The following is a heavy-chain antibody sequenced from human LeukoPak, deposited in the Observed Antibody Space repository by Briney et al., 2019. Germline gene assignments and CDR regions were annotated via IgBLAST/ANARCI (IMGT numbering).Heavy chain of an antibody. CDR3: ARVVDTAMVMFYYYMDV. D-gene: IGHD5-18*01. CDR2: IWFDGSNK. CDR1: GFVFETHA. V-gene: IGHV3-33*01. J-gene: IGHJ6*03. Sequence: GRSLRLSCAASGFVFETHAMHWVRQAPGMGLEWVAFIWFDGSNKYYADSVKGRFTISRDNSKNTLYLQMNSLRAEDTAVYYCARVVDTAMVMFYYYMDVWGKGTTVTVSS.